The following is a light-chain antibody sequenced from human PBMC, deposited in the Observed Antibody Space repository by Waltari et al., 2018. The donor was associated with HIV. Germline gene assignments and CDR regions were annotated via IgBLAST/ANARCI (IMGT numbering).Light chain of an antibody. CDR2: VNN. Sequence: QSVLTQPPSVSGAPGQRVTTSCSGSSANIGAGYGVHWYRQLPGTAPTLLIYVNNNRPSGGPDGFSGSVSGTSASLAITGRQAEDEADYYCQSYDSSLSGVVFGGGTNLTVL. J-gene: IGLJ2*01. CDR3: QSYDSSLSGVV. V-gene: IGLV1-40*01. CDR1: SANIGAGYG.